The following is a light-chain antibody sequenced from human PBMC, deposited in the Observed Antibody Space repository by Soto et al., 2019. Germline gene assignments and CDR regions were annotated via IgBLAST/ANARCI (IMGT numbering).Light chain of an antibody. CDR3: CSYAGSSTYVV. V-gene: IGLV2-23*01. CDR1: SSDVGSYKL. CDR2: EGS. Sequence: QSALTQPASVSGSPGQSITISCTGTSSDVGSYKLVSWYQQHPGKAPKLMIYEGSTRPSGVSNRFSGSKSGNTASLTISGLQAEDEADYYCCSYAGSSTYVVFGGGTKLTVL. J-gene: IGLJ2*01.